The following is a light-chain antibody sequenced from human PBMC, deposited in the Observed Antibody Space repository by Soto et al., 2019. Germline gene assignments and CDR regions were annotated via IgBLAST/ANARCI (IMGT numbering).Light chain of an antibody. V-gene: IGKV1-39*01. CDR1: QSISSY. CDR2: VAS. CDR3: QQSYRSPYT. J-gene: IGKJ2*01. Sequence: DIQMTQSPSSLSASVGDRVTITCRASQSISSYLKWYQQKPGKAPKFLIYVASTLQSGVPSRFSGSVSGTDFTLTITSLQPEDFATYCCQQSYRSPYTFGQGTKLEIK.